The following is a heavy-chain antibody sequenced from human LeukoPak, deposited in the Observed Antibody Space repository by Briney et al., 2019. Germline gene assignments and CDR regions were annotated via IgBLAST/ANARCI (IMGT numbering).Heavy chain of an antibody. CDR3: ARVFMPGEFDP. J-gene: IGHJ5*02. D-gene: IGHD3-16*01. CDR1: GLTVSSNY. CDR2: IYSGGST. Sequence: PGGSLRLSCAVSGLTVSSNYMSWVRQAPGKGLEWVSLIYSGGSTYYADSVKGRFTISRDNSKNTLYLQLNSLRAEDTAVYYCARVFMPGEFDPWGQGTLVTVSS. V-gene: IGHV3-53*01.